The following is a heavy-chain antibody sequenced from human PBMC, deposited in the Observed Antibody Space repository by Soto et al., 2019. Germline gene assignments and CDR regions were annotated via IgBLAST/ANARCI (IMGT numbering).Heavy chain of an antibody. J-gene: IGHJ4*02. Sequence: QVQLQESGPGLVEPSGTLSLTCAVSGGSVSSTNWWSWVRQPPGKGREWIGEIYHSGSTYYNPSIKSRVTISVDKSKNQFSLRLSSVTAADTAVYFCARDRAVSARGSFDYWGQGTLVTVSS. CDR3: ARDRAVSARGSFDY. V-gene: IGHV4-4*02. D-gene: IGHD6-19*01. CDR1: GGSVSSTNW. CDR2: IYHSGST.